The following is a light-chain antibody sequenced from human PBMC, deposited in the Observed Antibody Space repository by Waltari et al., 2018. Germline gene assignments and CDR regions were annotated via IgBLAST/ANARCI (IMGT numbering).Light chain of an antibody. CDR1: SSNIGRNT. Sequence: QSVLTQPPSASGPPGQGATLSCSGSSSNIGRNTVSWYRHLPGTATKLLIYTNNQRAAGVPDRFSGSKSGTSASLAISGLQSEDEADYYCAAWDDSLNGRVFGGGTKVTVL. CDR2: TNN. CDR3: AAWDDSLNGRV. J-gene: IGLJ3*02. V-gene: IGLV1-44*01.